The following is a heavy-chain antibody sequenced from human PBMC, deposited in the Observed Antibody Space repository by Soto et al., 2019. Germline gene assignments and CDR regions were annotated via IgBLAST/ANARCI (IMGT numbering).Heavy chain of an antibody. V-gene: IGHV4-34*01. Sequence: QVQLQQWGAGLLKPSETLSLTCAVYGGSFSGYYWSWIRQPPGKGLEWIGEINHSGSTNSNPSLKRRVTISVDTSKNQFSLKLSSVTAADTAVYYCARGRSTVDYWGQGTLVTVSS. CDR3: ARGRSTVDY. CDR2: INHSGST. J-gene: IGHJ4*02. CDR1: GGSFSGYY.